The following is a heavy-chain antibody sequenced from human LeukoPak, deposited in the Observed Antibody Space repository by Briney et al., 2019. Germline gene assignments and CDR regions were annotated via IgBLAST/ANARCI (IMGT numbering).Heavy chain of an antibody. CDR1: GFTFSSYA. CDR3: AKDLEKDIVVVVAATDAFDI. J-gene: IGHJ3*02. CDR2: ISGRGGST. Sequence: GGSLRLSCAASGFTFSSYAMSWVRQAPGKGLEWVSAISGRGGSTYYADSVKGRFTISRDNSKNTLYLQMNSLRAEDTAVYYCAKDLEKDIVVVVAATDAFDIWGQGTMVTVSS. D-gene: IGHD2-15*01. V-gene: IGHV3-23*01.